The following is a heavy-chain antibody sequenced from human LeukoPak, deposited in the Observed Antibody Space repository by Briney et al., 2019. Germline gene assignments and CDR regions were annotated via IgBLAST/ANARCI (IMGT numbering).Heavy chain of an antibody. CDR1: GFTFSSYE. J-gene: IGHJ6*04. D-gene: IGHD4-17*01. V-gene: IGHV3-48*03. Sequence: GGSLRLSCAASGFTFSSYEMNWVRQAPGKGLEWVSYISSSGSTIYYADSVKGRFTISRDNAKNSLYLQMNSLRAEDTAVYYCARDDGDYHYYYGVDVWGKGTTVTVSS. CDR2: ISSSGSTI. CDR3: ARDDGDYHYYYGVDV.